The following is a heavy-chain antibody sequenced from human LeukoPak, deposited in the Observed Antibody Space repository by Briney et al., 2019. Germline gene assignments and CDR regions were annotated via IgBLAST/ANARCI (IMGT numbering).Heavy chain of an antibody. D-gene: IGHD2-8*01. V-gene: IGHV4-59*01. CDR2: IYYSGST. Sequence: SETLSLTCTVSGGSINSYYWSWIRQPPGKGLEWIGYIYYSGSTNYNPSLKSRVTISRDTSKNQFSLKLRSVTAADTAVYYCTSGGMVSGDYWGHGTLVTVSS. J-gene: IGHJ4*01. CDR3: TSGGMVSGDY. CDR1: GGSINSYY.